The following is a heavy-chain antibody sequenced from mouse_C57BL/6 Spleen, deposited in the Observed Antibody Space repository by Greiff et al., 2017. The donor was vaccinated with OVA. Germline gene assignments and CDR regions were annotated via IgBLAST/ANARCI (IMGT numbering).Heavy chain of an antibody. Sequence: EVKLLESGPGMVKPSQSLSLSCTVTGYSITSGYDWHWIRHFPGNQQEWMGYISYSGSTNYNPSLKSRISITHDTSKNHFFLKLNSVTTEDTATYYCARTGSNWYFDVWGTGTTVTVSS. CDR2: ISYSGST. D-gene: IGHD5-1*01. CDR3: ARTGSNWYFDV. J-gene: IGHJ1*03. CDR1: GYSITSGYD. V-gene: IGHV3-1*01.